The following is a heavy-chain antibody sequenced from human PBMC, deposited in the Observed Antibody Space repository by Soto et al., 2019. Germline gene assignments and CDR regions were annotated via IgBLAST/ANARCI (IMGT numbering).Heavy chain of an antibody. CDR3: ARVVVVPAAMGYYYYGMDV. CDR1: GGSISSGGYY. Sequence: QVQLQESGPGLVKPSQTLSLTCTVSGGSISSGGYYWSWIRQHPGKGLEWLGYIYYSGSTYYNPSLKSRVTIQVSTSKNQFSLKLSSVTAADKAVYYCARVVVVPAAMGYYYYGMDVWGQGTTVTVSS. D-gene: IGHD2-2*01. CDR2: IYYSGST. V-gene: IGHV4-31*03. J-gene: IGHJ6*02.